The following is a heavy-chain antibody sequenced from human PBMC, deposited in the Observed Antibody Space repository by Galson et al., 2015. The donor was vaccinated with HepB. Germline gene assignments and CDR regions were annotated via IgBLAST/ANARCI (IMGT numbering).Heavy chain of an antibody. Sequence: SVKVSCKASGYTFTSYDINWVRQATGQGLEWMGWMNPNSGNTGYAQKFQGRVTMTRNTSISTAYMELSSLRSEDTAVYYCARVPGRIAAVDYWGQGTLVTVSS. CDR2: MNPNSGNT. CDR1: GYTFTSYD. CDR3: ARVPGRIAAVDY. V-gene: IGHV1-8*01. D-gene: IGHD6-25*01. J-gene: IGHJ4*02.